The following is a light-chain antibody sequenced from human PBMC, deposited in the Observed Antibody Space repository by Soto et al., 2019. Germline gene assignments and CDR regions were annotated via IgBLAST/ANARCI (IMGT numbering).Light chain of an antibody. J-gene: IGLJ2*01. V-gene: IGLV1-51*01. CDR2: DNN. Sequence: QSVLTQPPSVSAAPGQKVTISGSGSSSNIGNNYVSWYQQFPGTAPKLLIYDNNKRPSGIPDRFSGSKSGTSATLNITGLQTGDEADYYCGTWDSSLSAVVFGGGTKRTVL. CDR1: SSNIGNNY. CDR3: GTWDSSLSAVV.